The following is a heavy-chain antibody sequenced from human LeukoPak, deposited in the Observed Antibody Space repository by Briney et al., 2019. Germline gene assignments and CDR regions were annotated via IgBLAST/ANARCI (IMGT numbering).Heavy chain of an antibody. Sequence: SETLSLTCTVSGGSISSSDYYWTWIRQHPGKGLKWIGYIDYSGTTYNPSLKSRGTISIDTSKKQFSLKLSSVTAADTAVYYCARDVGGSYAGDAFDIWGQGMMVIVSS. J-gene: IGHJ3*02. CDR3: ARDVGGSYAGDAFDI. CDR2: IDYSGTT. V-gene: IGHV4-31*03. CDR1: GGSISSSDYY. D-gene: IGHD1-26*01.